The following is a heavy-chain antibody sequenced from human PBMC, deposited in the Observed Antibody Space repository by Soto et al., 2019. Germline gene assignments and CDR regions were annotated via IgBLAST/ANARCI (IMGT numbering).Heavy chain of an antibody. J-gene: IGHJ4*02. D-gene: IGHD4-17*01. Sequence: QVQLVQSGAEEKKPGASVKVSCKASGYTFTRSGMQWVRQAPGQRLEWMGWINGGNGDTKYSQKFQDRVTITRDASASTAYMELSSLRFEDTAVYYCAREVYGGNVYFDFWGQGTLVTVSS. V-gene: IGHV1-3*05. CDR3: AREVYGGNVYFDF. CDR2: INGGNGDT. CDR1: GYTFTRSG.